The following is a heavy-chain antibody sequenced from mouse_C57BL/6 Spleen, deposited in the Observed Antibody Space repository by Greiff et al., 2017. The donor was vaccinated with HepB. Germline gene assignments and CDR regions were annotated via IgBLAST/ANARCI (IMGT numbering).Heavy chain of an antibody. V-gene: IGHV2-2*01. CDR1: GFSLTSYG. J-gene: IGHJ4*01. D-gene: IGHD1-1*01. CDR3: ASITTVVASYYYAVDY. Sequence: VKLVESGPGLVQPSQSLSITCTVSGFSLTSYGVHWVRQSPGKGLEWLGVIWSGGSTDYNAAFISRLSISKDNSKSQVFFKMNSLQADDTAIYYCASITTVVASYYYAVDYWGQGTSVTVSS. CDR2: IWSGGST.